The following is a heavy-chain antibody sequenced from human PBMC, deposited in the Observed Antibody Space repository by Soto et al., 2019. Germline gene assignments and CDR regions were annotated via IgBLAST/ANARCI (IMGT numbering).Heavy chain of an antibody. Sequence: PGGSLRLSCAASGFNVSSNYMSWVRQAPGKGLEWVSVIYSGGSTYYADSVKGRFTISRDNSKNTLYLQMNSLRAEDTAVYYCARDGDYYDGGYFDYWGQGTLVTVS. CDR2: IYSGGST. CDR3: ARDGDYYDGGYFDY. D-gene: IGHD3-22*01. V-gene: IGHV3-66*01. CDR1: GFNVSSNY. J-gene: IGHJ4*02.